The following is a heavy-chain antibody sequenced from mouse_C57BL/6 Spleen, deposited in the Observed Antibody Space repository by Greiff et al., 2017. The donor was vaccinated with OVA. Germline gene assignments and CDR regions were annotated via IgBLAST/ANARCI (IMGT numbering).Heavy chain of an antibody. V-gene: IGHV1-62-2*01. J-gene: IGHJ3*01. CDR3: ARHEWSGGTYDYDGGFAY. CDR2: FYPGSGSI. Sequence: VKLVESGAELVKPGASVKLSCKASGYTFTEYTIHWVKQRSGQGLEWIGWFYPGSGSIKYNEKFKDKATLTADKSSSTVYMELSRLTSEDSAVYFCARHEWSGGTYDYDGGFAYWGQGTLVTVSA. CDR1: GYTFTEYT. D-gene: IGHD2-4*01.